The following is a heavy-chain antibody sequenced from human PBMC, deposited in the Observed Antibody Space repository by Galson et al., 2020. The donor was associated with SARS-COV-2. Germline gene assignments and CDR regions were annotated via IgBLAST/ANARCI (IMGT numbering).Heavy chain of an antibody. V-gene: IGHV3-33*01. CDR3: ARDGGFGELSGFDY. CDR2: IWYDGSNK. Sequence: SLKLSCAASGFTFSSYGMHWVRQAPGKGLEWVAVIWYDGSNKYYADPVKGRFTISRDNSKNTLYLQMNSLRAEDTAVYYCARDGGFGELSGFDYWGQGTLVTVSS. J-gene: IGHJ4*02. D-gene: IGHD3-10*01. CDR1: GFTFSSYG.